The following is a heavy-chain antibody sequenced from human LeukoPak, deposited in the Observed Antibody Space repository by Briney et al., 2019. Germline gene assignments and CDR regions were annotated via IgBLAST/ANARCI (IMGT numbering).Heavy chain of an antibody. CDR1: GYTFTGYY. CDR2: INPSSGGT. J-gene: IGHJ4*02. D-gene: IGHD2-2*01. CDR3: ARDIVVVPAAMSEPDY. Sequence: ASVKVSCKASGYTFTGYYMHWVRQAPGQGLEWMGWINPSSGGTNCAQKFQGRVTMTRDTSISTAYMELSRLRSDDTAVYYCARDIVVVPAAMSEPDYWGQGTLVTVSS. V-gene: IGHV1-2*02.